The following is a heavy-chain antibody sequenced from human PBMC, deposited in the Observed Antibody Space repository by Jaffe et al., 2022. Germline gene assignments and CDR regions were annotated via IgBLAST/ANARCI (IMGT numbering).Heavy chain of an antibody. J-gene: IGHJ3*01. V-gene: IGHV3-48*01. CDR1: GFPFRDYT. D-gene: IGHD1-26*01. CDR3: ARDSAYSFDV. Sequence: EAQLVESGGGLVQPGGSLRLSCTASGFPFRDYTMNWVRQAPGKGLEYLSYIGRRNDPRLYADSVKGRFTISRDDDKNSLYLQMTSLRAEDTAVYFCARDSAYSFDVWGQGTLVTVSS. CDR2: IGRRNDPR.